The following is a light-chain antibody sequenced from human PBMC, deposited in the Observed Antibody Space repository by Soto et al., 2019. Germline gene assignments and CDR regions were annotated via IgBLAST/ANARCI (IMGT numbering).Light chain of an antibody. J-gene: IGKJ4*01. CDR2: DAS. V-gene: IGKV3-11*01. CDR3: LQRYNWPLT. CDR1: QSVSSY. Sequence: EIVLTQSPATLSLSPGERATLSCRASQSVSSYVAWYQQIPGQAPRLLIYDASNRATGIPARFSGSGSGTDFTLTISSLEPEDFAVYYCLQRYNWPLTFGGGTKVEIK.